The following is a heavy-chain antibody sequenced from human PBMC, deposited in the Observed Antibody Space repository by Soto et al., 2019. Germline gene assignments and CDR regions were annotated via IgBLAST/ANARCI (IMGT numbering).Heavy chain of an antibody. CDR1: GESFSGYY. Sequence: TRSLTCAVYGESFSGYYWSWIRQPPGKGLEWIGEINHSGSTNYNPSLRSRVTISVDTSKNQFSLKLSSVTAADTAVYYCARERSDFWSGYPDYYYYGMDVWGQGTTVTVSS. CDR2: INHSGST. CDR3: ARERSDFWSGYPDYYYYGMDV. D-gene: IGHD3-3*01. V-gene: IGHV4-34*01. J-gene: IGHJ6*02.